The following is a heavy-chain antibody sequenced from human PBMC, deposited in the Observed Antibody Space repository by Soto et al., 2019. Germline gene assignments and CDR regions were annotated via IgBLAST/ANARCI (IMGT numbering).Heavy chain of an antibody. CDR2: IYATVST. V-gene: IGHV4-4*07. CDR1: VAPISGFY. CDR3: VRDGTKTLRDWFDP. J-gene: IGHJ5*01. D-gene: IGHD1-1*01. Sequence: KPSETLSLPCNVSVAPISGFYWSWIRKSAGKGLEWNGRIYATVSTDSNPSLRSRVMMSVYASKKQCSLKLRSVTAAVTAVYYCVRDGTKTLRDWFDPWGQGISVTVSS.